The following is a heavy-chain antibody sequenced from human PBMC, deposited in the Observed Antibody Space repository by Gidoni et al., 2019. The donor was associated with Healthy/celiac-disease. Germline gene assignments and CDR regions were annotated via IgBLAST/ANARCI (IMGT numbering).Heavy chain of an antibody. Sequence: EVQLVQSGAEVQQPGESLKISCKGSGYRFTSYWIGWVRQMPGKGLEWMGIIYPGDSDTRYSPSFQGQVTISADKSISTAYLQWSSLKASDTAMYYCATQGGYSSGWYAPWYFDLWGRGTLVTVSS. CDR3: ATQGGYSSGWYAPWYFDL. CDR2: IYPGDSDT. V-gene: IGHV5-51*03. CDR1: GYRFTSYW. J-gene: IGHJ2*01. D-gene: IGHD6-19*01.